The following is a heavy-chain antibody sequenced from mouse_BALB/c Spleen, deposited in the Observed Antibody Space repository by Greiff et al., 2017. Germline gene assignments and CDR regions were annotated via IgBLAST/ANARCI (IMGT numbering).Heavy chain of an antibody. J-gene: IGHJ4*01. Sequence: QVQLQQSGAELMKPGASVKISCKATGYTFSSYWIEWVKQRPGHGLEWIGEILPGSGSTNYNEKFKGKATFTADTSSNTAYMQLSSLTSEDSAVYYCARDAFYDYDAMDYWGQGTSVTVSS. V-gene: IGHV1-9*01. D-gene: IGHD2-3*01. CDR3: ARDAFYDYDAMDY. CDR2: ILPGSGST. CDR1: GYTFSSYW.